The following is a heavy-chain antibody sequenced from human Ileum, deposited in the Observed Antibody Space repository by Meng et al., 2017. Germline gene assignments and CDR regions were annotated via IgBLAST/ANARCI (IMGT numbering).Heavy chain of an antibody. CDR1: GGSVNTGSYY. CDR3: ARGRYDKYFDS. V-gene: IGHV4-61*01. D-gene: IGHD3-22*01. Sequence: EQLRVQGPGLVRAAETLSLTCTLTGGSVNTGSYYWSWIRQPHGKGLEWIGYMYLSGSTKYNVSIKSRVSISVDTSQKQFSLNLTYVTAADTAVYYCARGRYDKYFDSWGQGTLVTVSS. J-gene: IGHJ4*02. CDR2: MYLSGST.